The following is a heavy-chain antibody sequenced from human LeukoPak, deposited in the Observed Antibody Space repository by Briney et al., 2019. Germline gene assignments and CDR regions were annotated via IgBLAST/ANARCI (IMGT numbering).Heavy chain of an antibody. CDR2: IYPGDSDT. CDR1: GYSSTSYW. J-gene: IGHJ6*03. D-gene: IGHD3-10*01. V-gene: IGHV5-51*01. CDR3: ARSNYYGSGPTNYYYYYMDV. Sequence: GESLKISCKGSGYSSTSYWIGWVGQLPGKGLEGMGTIYPGDSDTRYSPSFQGQVTISADKSISTAYLQWSSLKASDTAMYYCARSNYYGSGPTNYYYYYMDVWGKGTTVTISS.